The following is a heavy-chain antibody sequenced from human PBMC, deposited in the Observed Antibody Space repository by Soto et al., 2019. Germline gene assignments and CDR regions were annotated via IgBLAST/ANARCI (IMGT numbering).Heavy chain of an antibody. CDR1: GLTFSRAG. CDR2: ISDDGNTK. V-gene: IGHV3-30*18. Sequence: QVQLVESGGGVVQPGRSLRLSCAASGLTFSRAGMHWVRQAPGKGLEWVALISDDGNTKYYADSVKGRFTISRDNSNNTLYLQMNSLRVDDTAVYYCAKDKGKRYFDYWGQGILVTVSS. D-gene: IGHD2-15*01. CDR3: AKDKGKRYFDY. J-gene: IGHJ4*02.